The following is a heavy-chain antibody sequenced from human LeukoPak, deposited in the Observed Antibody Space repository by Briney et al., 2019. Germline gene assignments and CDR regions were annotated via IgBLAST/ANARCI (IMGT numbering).Heavy chain of an antibody. J-gene: IGHJ6*02. CDR1: GFKFNSYA. Sequence: GRSLRLSCVASGFKFNSYAIHWVRQAPGKGLQWVTVISYDGCNKYYADSVKGRFTISRDNSKNTVYLQMNSLRAEDTAVYHCAQGGSEIYYFYHGMDVWGRGTTVTVSS. D-gene: IGHD3-10*01. CDR2: ISYDGCNK. CDR3: AQGGSEIYYFYHGMDV. V-gene: IGHV3-30*18.